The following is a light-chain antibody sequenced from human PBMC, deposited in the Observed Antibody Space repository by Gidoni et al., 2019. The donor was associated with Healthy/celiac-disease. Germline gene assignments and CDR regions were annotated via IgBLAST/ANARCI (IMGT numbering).Light chain of an antibody. Sequence: EIVLTQSPGTLSLSPGERATLSCRASQSVSSSYLAWYQQKPGQAPRLLIYGASSRVTGIPDRFSGSGSGTDFTLTISRLEPEDFAVYYCQQYGSSPRTFXXXTKLEIK. CDR2: GAS. J-gene: IGKJ2*01. CDR3: QQYGSSPRT. V-gene: IGKV3-20*01. CDR1: QSVSSSY.